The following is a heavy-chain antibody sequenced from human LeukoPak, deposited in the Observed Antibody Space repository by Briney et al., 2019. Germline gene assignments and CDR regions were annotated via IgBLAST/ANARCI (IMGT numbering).Heavy chain of an antibody. V-gene: IGHV3-21*01. D-gene: IGHD3-10*01. CDR2: ISSSSDYI. J-gene: IGHJ4*02. CDR3: ARDEGRYGSGYDY. CDR1: GFTFSNSS. Sequence: GGSLRLSCAASGFTFSNSSMNWVRQAPGKGLEWVSSISSSSDYIYYADSVKGRFTISRDDAKNSLYLQMNSLRAEDTAVYYCARDEGRYGSGYDYWGQGTLVTVSS.